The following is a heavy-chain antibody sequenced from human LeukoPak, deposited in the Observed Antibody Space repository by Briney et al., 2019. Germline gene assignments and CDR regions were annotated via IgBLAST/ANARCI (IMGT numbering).Heavy chain of an antibody. CDR2: IRSKANSYAT. D-gene: IGHD2-8*01. CDR1: GFTFSGSA. V-gene: IGHV3-73*01. Sequence: GGSLRLSCAASGFTFSGSAMHWVRQASGKGLEWVGRIRSKANSYATTYAASVKCRSTISREESNTTAYLQINSLKTEATAVYYCATKKPARRYFDYWGQGILVTVSS. CDR3: ATKKPARRYFDY. J-gene: IGHJ4*02.